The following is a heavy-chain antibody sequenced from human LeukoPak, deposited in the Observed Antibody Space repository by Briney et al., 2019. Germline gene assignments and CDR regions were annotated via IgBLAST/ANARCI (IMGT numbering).Heavy chain of an antibody. D-gene: IGHD3-22*01. Sequence: GASVKVSCKASGYTFTSYYMHWVRQAPGQGLEWMGIINPSGGSTSYAQKFQGRVTMTRDTSTNTVYMELSSLRSDDTAVYYCARDDYYYDSSGYWTINHFDYWGQGTLVTVSS. CDR2: INPSGGST. CDR1: GYTFTSYY. J-gene: IGHJ4*02. CDR3: ARDDYYYDSSGYWTINHFDY. V-gene: IGHV1-46*01.